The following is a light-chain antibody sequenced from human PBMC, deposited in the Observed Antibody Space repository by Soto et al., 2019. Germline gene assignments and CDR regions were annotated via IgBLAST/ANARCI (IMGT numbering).Light chain of an antibody. J-gene: IGLJ1*01. CDR2: DVT. V-gene: IGLV2-11*01. CDR1: SSNVGSYNF. Sequence: QSVLTQPRSVSGSPGQSVTISCAGTSSNVGSYNFVSWYQHHPDKGPKLILYDVTKRPSGVPERFSGSKSGNTASLTISGLQAEDEADYYCCSYAGSYSYVFGTGTKLTVL. CDR3: CSYAGSYSYV.